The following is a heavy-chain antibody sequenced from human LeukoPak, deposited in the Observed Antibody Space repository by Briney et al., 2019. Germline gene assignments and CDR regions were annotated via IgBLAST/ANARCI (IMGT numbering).Heavy chain of an antibody. CDR1: GGTFSSYA. Sequence: SVKVSCKPSGGTFSSYAISWVRQAPGQGLGWMGGIIPIFGTANYAQKFQGRVTITTDESTSTAYMELSSLRSEDTAVYYCARDRIGYCSSTSCDGGVYWGQGTPVTVSS. CDR3: ARDRIGYCSSTSCDGGVY. CDR2: IIPIFGTA. V-gene: IGHV1-69*05. J-gene: IGHJ4*02. D-gene: IGHD2-2*01.